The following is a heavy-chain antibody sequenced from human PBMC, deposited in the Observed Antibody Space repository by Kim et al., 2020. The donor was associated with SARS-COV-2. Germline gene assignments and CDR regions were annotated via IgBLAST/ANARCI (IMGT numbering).Heavy chain of an antibody. CDR3: AKDAGMVRGVIPDWFDP. CDR2: ISWNSGSI. Sequence: GGSLRLSCAASGFTFDDYAMHWVWQVPGKGLEWVSGISWNSGSIGHADSVKGRFTISRDNAKNSLYLKMNSLRAEDTALYYCAKDAGMVRGVIPDWFDPGSQGNLVTVSS. V-gene: IGHV3-9*01. J-gene: IGHJ5*02. CDR1: GFTFDDYA. D-gene: IGHD3-10*01.